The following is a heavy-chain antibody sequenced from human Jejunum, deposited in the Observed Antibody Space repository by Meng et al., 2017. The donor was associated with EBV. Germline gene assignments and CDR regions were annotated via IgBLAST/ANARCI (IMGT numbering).Heavy chain of an antibody. CDR2: IYHIGST. D-gene: IGHD4-17*01. V-gene: IGHV4-30-2*01. CDR1: GDSITRGAYL. J-gene: IGHJ4*02. Sequence: QLPLQEPGSGLAKPSQTLSLTCAVSGDSITRGAYLWSWIRQPPGKGLEWIGNIYHIGSTYYNPSLKSRVTISVDRSKNQFSLKLTSVTAADTAVYYCARGGPDFGDYVPFDYWGQGTLVTASS. CDR3: ARGGPDFGDYVPFDY.